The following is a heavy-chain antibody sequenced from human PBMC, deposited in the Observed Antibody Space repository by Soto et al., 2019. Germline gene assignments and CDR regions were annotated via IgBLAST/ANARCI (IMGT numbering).Heavy chain of an antibody. D-gene: IGHD5-18*01. V-gene: IGHV4-34*01. Sequence: PSQTLHLPCAIFIASPGDQYWSWIRQSPHKGLDCIGEVHPSGSTDYNPSLKSRLTLSLDTSKNQFSLKVASVTAADTAVYFCARGKPSGYRFGPRNFFHYGLDFWGPGTTVTVSS. CDR2: VHPSGST. CDR1: IASPGDQY. CDR3: ARGKPSGYRFGPRNFFHYGLDF. J-gene: IGHJ6*02.